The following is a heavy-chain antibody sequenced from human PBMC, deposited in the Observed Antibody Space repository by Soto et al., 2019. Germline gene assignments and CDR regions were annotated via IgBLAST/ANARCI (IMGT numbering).Heavy chain of an antibody. V-gene: IGHV1-69*13. CDR3: ARGGYWSGGCCLNWFDP. CDR1: GGTFSSYA. CDR2: IIPIFGTA. Sequence: SVKVSCKASGGTFSSYAISWVRQAPGQGLEWMGGIIPIFGTANYAQKFQGRVTITADESTSTAYMELSSLRSEDTAVYYCARGGYWSGGCCLNWFDPWGQGTLVTVSS. D-gene: IGHD2-15*01. J-gene: IGHJ5*02.